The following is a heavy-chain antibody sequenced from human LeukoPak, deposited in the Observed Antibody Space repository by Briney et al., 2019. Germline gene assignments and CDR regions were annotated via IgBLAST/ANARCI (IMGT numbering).Heavy chain of an antibody. J-gene: IGHJ5*02. D-gene: IGHD2/OR15-2a*01. Sequence: GGSLRLSCAAAGFTFSSYEMNWVRQAPGKGLEWVSAISGSGGSTYYADSVKGRFTISRDNAKNSLYLQMKSLRAEDTAVYYCARGKTSQNIVTRKTYNWFDPWGQGTLVTVSS. CDR2: ISGSGGST. CDR1: GFTFSSYE. V-gene: IGHV3-48*03. CDR3: ARGKTSQNIVTRKTYNWFDP.